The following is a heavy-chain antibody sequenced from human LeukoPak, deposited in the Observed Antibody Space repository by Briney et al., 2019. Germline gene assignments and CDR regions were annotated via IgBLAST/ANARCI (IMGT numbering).Heavy chain of an antibody. Sequence: ASETLSLTCTVSGGSIGLYYWSWIRQPPGRGLEWIGYMYYSGSTNFNPSPKSRVTLSIDTSRNQFSLKLASVTAADTAFYFCAREVGRDGYNHFDSWGQGTLVTVSS. D-gene: IGHD5-24*01. CDR2: MYYSGST. J-gene: IGHJ4*02. CDR3: AREVGRDGYNHFDS. CDR1: GGSIGLYY. V-gene: IGHV4-59*01.